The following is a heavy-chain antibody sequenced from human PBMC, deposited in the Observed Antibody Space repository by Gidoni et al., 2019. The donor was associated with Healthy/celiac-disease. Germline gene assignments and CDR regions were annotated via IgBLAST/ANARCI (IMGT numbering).Heavy chain of an antibody. D-gene: IGHD5-12*01. V-gene: IGHV5-51*01. CDR1: GYSFTSYW. CDR3: ARGGKFEWLQYYYYYGMDV. CDR2: ISPGDSDT. Sequence: EVQLVQSGAEVKKHGESLKISCKGSGYSFTSYWIGWVRQMPGKGLEWMGIISPGDSDTRYSPSFQGQVTISADKSISTAYLQWSSLKASDTAMYYCARGGKFEWLQYYYYYGMDVWGQGTTVTVSS. J-gene: IGHJ6*02.